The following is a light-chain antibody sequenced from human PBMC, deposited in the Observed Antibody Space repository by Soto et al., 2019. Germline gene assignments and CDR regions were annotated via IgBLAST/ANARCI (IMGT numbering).Light chain of an antibody. Sequence: QSALTQPASVSGSPGQSITISCTGTNNDVGGYNYVSWFQHDPGKVPKLIIYEVSSRPSGVSNRFSGSKSGNTASLTISGLQAEDEADYYCSSYTSDTFFVFGTGTQLTVL. CDR3: SSYTSDTFFV. CDR1: NNDVGGYNY. CDR2: EVS. V-gene: IGLV2-14*01. J-gene: IGLJ7*01.